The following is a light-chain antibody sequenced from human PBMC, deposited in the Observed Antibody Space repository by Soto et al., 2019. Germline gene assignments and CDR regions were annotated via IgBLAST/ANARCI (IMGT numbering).Light chain of an antibody. Sequence: QSVLTQPASVSGSPGQSITISCTGTSSDVGGNKYVSWYQQYPGKVPKLLINKVTNRPSGVSYRFSGSKSGDTASLTISALLAEDEADYCCASSPSYSLYVFGTGIKVTVL. CDR2: KVT. V-gene: IGLV2-14*01. J-gene: IGLJ1*01. CDR3: ASSPSYSLYV. CDR1: SSDVGGNKY.